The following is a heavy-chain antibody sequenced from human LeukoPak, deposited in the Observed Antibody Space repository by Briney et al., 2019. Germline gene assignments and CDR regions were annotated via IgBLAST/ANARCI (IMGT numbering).Heavy chain of an antibody. CDR1: GYTFTSYG. J-gene: IGHJ5*02. CDR3: ATDHSMANTAWWFDP. CDR2: INPSGTGT. Sequence: ASVRVSCKASGYTFTSYGISWVRQAPGQGLEWMGVINPSGTGTSYAQKFQGRITMSRDTSTSTVYMELSSLRSEDTAFYYCATDHSMANTAWWFDPWGQGTLVNVSS. D-gene: IGHD5-24*01. V-gene: IGHV1-46*01.